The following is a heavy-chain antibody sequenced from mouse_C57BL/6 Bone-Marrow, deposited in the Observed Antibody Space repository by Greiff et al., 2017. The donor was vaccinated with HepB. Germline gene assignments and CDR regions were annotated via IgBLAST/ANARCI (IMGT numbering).Heavy chain of an antibody. CDR1: GFTFSDYG. V-gene: IGHV5-15*01. D-gene: IGHD2-3*01. CDR2: ISNLAYSI. CDR3: ARREGYDGNWFAY. J-gene: IGHJ3*01. Sequence: EVKLVESGGGLVQPGGSLKLSCAASGFTFSDYGMAWVRQAPRKGPEWVAFISNLAYSIYYADTVTGRFTISRENAKNTLYLEMSSLRSEDTAMYYCARREGYDGNWFAYWGQGTLVTVSA.